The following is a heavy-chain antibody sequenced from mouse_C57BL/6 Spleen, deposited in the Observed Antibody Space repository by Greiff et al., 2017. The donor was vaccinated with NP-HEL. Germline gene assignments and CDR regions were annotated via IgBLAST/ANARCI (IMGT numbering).Heavy chain of an antibody. Sequence: EVQLQQSGAELVRPGASVKLSCTASGFNIKDDYMHWVKQRPEQGLEWIGWIDPENGDTEYASKFQGKATITADTSANTAYLQLSSLTSEDTAVYYCTTAYYDYSWFAYWGQRTLVTVSA. CDR3: TTAYYDYSWFAY. V-gene: IGHV14-4*01. J-gene: IGHJ3*01. CDR2: IDPENGDT. CDR1: GFNIKDDY. D-gene: IGHD2-4*01.